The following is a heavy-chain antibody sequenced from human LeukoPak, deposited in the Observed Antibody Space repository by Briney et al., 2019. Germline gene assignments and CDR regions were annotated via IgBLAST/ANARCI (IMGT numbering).Heavy chain of an antibody. CDR1: GFTFSRYS. D-gene: IGHD3-10*01. CDR2: ISSGGSAV. Sequence: GGSLRLSCAASGFTFSRYSMNCVRQAPGQGGEWGSYISSGGSAVHYADSVKGRFTISRDNAENSLFLQMNSPRAEDTAVYYCARDLRGGFSSGGADYWGQGALVTVSS. V-gene: IGHV3-48*01. CDR3: ARDLRGGFSSGGADY. J-gene: IGHJ4*02.